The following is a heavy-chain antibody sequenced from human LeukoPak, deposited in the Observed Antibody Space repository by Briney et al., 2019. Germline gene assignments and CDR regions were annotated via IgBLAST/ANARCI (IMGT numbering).Heavy chain of an antibody. J-gene: IGHJ5*01. D-gene: IGHD2-8*01. CDR3: ALAPNSNWFDF. CDR1: GFTFSSYA. Sequence: GSQRLSCAASGFTFSSYAMSWVRQAPGKGLEWIGNIHYSGSSVYNPSLKSRGTISIDTSRKQFFLKLSSVTAADTAVYFCALAPNSNWFDFWGPGTLVTVSS. V-gene: IGHV4-59*08. CDR2: IHYSGSS.